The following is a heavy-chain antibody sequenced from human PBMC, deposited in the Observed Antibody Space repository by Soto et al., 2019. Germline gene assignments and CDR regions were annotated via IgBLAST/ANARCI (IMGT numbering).Heavy chain of an antibody. CDR1: GFTVSSNY. CDR3: SRASGAGSYFSDY. D-gene: IGHD3-10*01. CDR2: TYSDGNT. Sequence: EVLVMESGGGLIQPGGSLTLSCAASGFTVSSNYMVWVRQAPGKGLEWVSVTYSDGNTLYADSVKDRFTISRDDTKNTLFLQMDRLRAEDTAMYYCSRASGAGSYFSDYWGQGTLVAVSS. J-gene: IGHJ4*02. V-gene: IGHV3-53*01.